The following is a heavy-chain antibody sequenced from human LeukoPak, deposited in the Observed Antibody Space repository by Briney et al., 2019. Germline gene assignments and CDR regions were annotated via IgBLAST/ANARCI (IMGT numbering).Heavy chain of an antibody. J-gene: IGHJ6*03. CDR1: GGTFSNYA. V-gene: IGHV1-69*05. D-gene: IGHD3-3*01. CDR3: ARGPTDYDFWSGYSKKYYYYMDV. CDR2: IIPIFGTA. Sequence: SVKVSCKASGGTFSNYAISWVRQAPGQGLEWLGGIIPIFGTANYAQKLQDRVTLSMEESTSTAYMELSSLRSEDTAVYYCARGPTDYDFWSGYSKKYYYYMDVWGTGTTVTVSS.